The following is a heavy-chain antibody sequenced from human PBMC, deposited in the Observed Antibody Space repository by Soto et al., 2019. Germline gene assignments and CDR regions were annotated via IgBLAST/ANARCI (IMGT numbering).Heavy chain of an antibody. V-gene: IGHV4-61*08. CDR1: GGSISSGGYS. J-gene: IGHJ4*02. Sequence: SETLSLTCAVSGGSISSGGYSWSWIRQPPGKGLEWIGYIYYSGSTNYNPSLKSRVTISVDTSKNQFSLKLSSVTAADTAVYYCARWGDGYNFNYFDYWGQGTLVTVSS. CDR2: IYYSGST. D-gene: IGHD5-12*01. CDR3: ARWGDGYNFNYFDY.